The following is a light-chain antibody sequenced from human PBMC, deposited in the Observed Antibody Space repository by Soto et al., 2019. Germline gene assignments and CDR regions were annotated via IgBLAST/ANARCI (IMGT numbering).Light chain of an antibody. V-gene: IGLV2-8*01. J-gene: IGLJ2*01. CDR2: EVS. Sequence: QSALTQPPSASGSPGQSVTISCTGTSSDVGGYNYVSWYQQHPGKAPKLMIYEVSKRPSGVPDRFSRSKSGNTASLTVSGLQAEDESDYYCSSYAGSKVVFGGGTKLTVL. CDR3: SSYAGSKVV. CDR1: SSDVGGYNY.